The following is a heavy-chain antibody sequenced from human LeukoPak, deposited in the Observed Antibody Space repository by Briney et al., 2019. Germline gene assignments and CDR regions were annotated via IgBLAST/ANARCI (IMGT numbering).Heavy chain of an antibody. V-gene: IGHV3-33*01. J-gene: IGHJ1*01. CDR2: IWYDGSNK. Sequence: GGSLRLSCVVSGFTFSSYGMHWVRQAPGKGLEWVALIWYDGSNKYYADSVKGRFTISRDNSKNSLYLQMNSLRAEDTAVYYCTSYRAEYFQHWGQGTLVTVSS. CDR1: GFTFSSYG. CDR3: TSYRAEYFQH.